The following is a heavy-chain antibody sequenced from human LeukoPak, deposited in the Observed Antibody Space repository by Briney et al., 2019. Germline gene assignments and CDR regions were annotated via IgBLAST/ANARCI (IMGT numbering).Heavy chain of an antibody. D-gene: IGHD3-10*01. J-gene: IGHJ4*02. CDR1: GAPIGSFY. V-gene: IGHV4-4*07. CDR2: LHSSGST. Sequence: SETLSLTCTVSGAPIGSFYWSWIRQPAGKGLEWIGRLHSSGSTNYIPSIKSRVTMSVDTSKNQFSLKLNTVTAADTAMYYCAREAVDYGSGSHDYWGQGILVTVSS. CDR3: AREAVDYGSGSHDY.